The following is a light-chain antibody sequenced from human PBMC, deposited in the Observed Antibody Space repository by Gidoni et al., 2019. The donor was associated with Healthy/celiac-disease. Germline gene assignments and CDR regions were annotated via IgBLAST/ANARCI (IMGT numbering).Light chain of an antibody. J-gene: IGKJ4*01. CDR1: QSVSSY. Sequence: EIVLTQSPATLSLSPGERATLSCRASQSVSSYLAWYPQNPGQAPRLLIYDASNRATGIPARFSGSWSGTDFTLTISSLEPEDFAVYYCQQRSNWPPLTFGGGTKVEIK. CDR2: DAS. V-gene: IGKV3-11*01. CDR3: QQRSNWPPLT.